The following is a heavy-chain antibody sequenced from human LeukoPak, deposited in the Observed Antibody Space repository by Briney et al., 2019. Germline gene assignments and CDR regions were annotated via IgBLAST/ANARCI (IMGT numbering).Heavy chain of an antibody. V-gene: IGHV4-59*01. Sequence: SETLSLTCTVSGGSISSYYWSWIRQPPGKGLEWIGYIYYSGSTNYNPSLKSRVTTSVDTSKNQFSLKLSSVTAADTAVYYCARGRSSWEDDAFVIWGQGTMVTVSS. CDR3: ARGRSSWEDDAFVI. J-gene: IGHJ3*02. D-gene: IGHD6-13*01. CDR1: GGSISSYY. CDR2: IYYSGST.